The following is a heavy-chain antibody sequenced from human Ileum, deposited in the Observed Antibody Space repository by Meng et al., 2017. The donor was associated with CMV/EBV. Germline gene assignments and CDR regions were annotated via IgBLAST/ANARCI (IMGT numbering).Heavy chain of an antibody. J-gene: IGHJ4*02. Sequence: FTFADYGMSWVRQAPWKGLEWVSGINWNGGSTGYADSVKGRFTISRDNAKNSLYLQMNSLRAEDTALYYCARDDVGSSSWNWISFDYWGQGTLVTVSS. V-gene: IGHV3-20*03. CDR3: ARDDVGSSSWNWISFDY. CDR2: INWNGGST. CDR1: FTFADYG. D-gene: IGHD6-13*01.